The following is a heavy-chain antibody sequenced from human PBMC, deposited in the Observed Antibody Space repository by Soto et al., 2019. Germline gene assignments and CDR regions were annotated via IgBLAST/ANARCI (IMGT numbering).Heavy chain of an antibody. D-gene: IGHD2-2*01. V-gene: IGHV1-69*06. CDR1: GGTFSSYA. J-gene: IGHJ6*02. Sequence: GASVKVSCKASGGTFSSYAISWVRQAPGQGLEWMGGIIPIFGTANYAQKFQGRVTITADKSTSTAYMELSSLRSEDTAVYYCARVFRFCSSTSCYPGMDVWGQGTTVTVS. CDR3: ARVFRFCSSTSCYPGMDV. CDR2: IIPIFGTA.